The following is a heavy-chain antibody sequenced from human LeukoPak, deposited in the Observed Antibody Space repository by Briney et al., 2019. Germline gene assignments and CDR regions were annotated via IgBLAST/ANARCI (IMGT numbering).Heavy chain of an antibody. CDR2: IIPIFGTA. Sequence: GASVKVSCKASGGTFSSYAISWVRQAPGQGLEWMGGIIPIFGTANYAQKFQGRVTITTDESTSTAYMELSSLRSEDTAVYYCARAKVTVGATTGVWYYYYMDVWGKGTTVTVSS. CDR3: ARAKVTVGATTGVWYYYYMDV. J-gene: IGHJ6*03. CDR1: GGTFSSYA. D-gene: IGHD1-26*01. V-gene: IGHV1-69*05.